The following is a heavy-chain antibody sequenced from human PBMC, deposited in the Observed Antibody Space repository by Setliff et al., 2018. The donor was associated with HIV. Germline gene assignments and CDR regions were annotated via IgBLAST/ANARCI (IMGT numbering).Heavy chain of an antibody. J-gene: IGHJ4*02. D-gene: IGHD3-22*01. CDR2: IIPILGMG. CDR1: GDTFSSYA. Sequence: GASVKVSCKASGDTFSSYAISWVRQAPGQGLEWMGGIIPILGMGNHAQKFQGRVTITADKSANTAYMELTSLRPEDTAIYYCARYFYDSSGYSGSDSWGQGTLVTVSS. V-gene: IGHV1-69*10. CDR3: ARYFYDSSGYSGSDS.